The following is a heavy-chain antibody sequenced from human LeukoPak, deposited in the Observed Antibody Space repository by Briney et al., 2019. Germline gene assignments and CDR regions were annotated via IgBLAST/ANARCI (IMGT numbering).Heavy chain of an antibody. V-gene: IGHV3-64D*09. J-gene: IGHJ3*01. Sequence: PGGSLRLSCLASGVTFSSYAMHWVRQAPGKGLEYVSTISSNGGRTYYADSVKDRFTVSRDNSKNTMYLQMSSLRDEDTAVYYCVKRDPGGYNFAFDVWGQGTMVTVSS. CDR3: VKRDPGGYNFAFDV. CDR2: ISSNGGRT. CDR1: GVTFSSYA. D-gene: IGHD5-24*01.